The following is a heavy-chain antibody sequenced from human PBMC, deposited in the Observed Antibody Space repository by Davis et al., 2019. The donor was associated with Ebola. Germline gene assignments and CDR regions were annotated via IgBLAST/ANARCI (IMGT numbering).Heavy chain of an antibody. CDR1: GYTFTSYG. CDR3: ARVDPQSQWELLLNYYYYYGMDV. J-gene: IGHJ6*02. Sequence: ASVKVSCKASGYTFTSYGISWVRQAPGQGLEWMGWISAYNGNTNYAQKLQGRVTMTTDTSTSTAYMELRSLRSDDTAVYYCARVDPQSQWELLLNYYYYYGMDVWGQGTTVTVSS. V-gene: IGHV1-18*01. CDR2: ISAYNGNT. D-gene: IGHD1-26*01.